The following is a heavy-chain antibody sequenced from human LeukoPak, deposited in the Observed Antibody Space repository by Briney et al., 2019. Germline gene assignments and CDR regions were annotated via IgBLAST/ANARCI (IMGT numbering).Heavy chain of an antibody. CDR2: IKQDGSEK. V-gene: IGHV3-7*01. Sequence: GGSLRLSCAASGFTFSTYWMSWVRQAPGKGLEWVANIKQDGSEKYYVDSVKGRFTISRDNAKNSLYLQMNSLRAEDTAVYYCARERQDKDFWSGGDYWGQGTLVTVSS. D-gene: IGHD3-3*01. J-gene: IGHJ4*02. CDR3: ARERQDKDFWSGGDY. CDR1: GFTFSTYW.